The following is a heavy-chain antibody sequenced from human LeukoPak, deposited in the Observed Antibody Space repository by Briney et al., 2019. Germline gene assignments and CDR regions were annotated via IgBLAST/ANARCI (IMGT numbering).Heavy chain of an antibody. Sequence: PGGSLRLSCAASGFTFSSYAMSWVRQAPGKGLEWVSAISGSGGSTYYADSVKGRFTISRDNSKNTLYLQMNSLRAEDTAAYYCAKSDSSGYYPRSYFDYWGQGTLVTVSS. CDR2: ISGSGGST. V-gene: IGHV3-23*01. CDR3: AKSDSSGYYPRSYFDY. CDR1: GFTFSSYA. J-gene: IGHJ4*02. D-gene: IGHD3-22*01.